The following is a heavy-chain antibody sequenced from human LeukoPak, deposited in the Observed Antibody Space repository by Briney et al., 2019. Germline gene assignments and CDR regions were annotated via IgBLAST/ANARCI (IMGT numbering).Heavy chain of an antibody. Sequence: GGSLRLSCAASGFALSSFTMGWVRQSPGKGLEWLSTINGGSSTTFYADSVKGRFTISRDNSKNTLYLQMDSLRVEDTAIYYCTKEHHVGVGVADYYYFYMDVWGRGTAVTVSS. CDR1: GFALSSFT. D-gene: IGHD6-19*01. V-gene: IGHV3-23*01. CDR2: INGGSSTT. CDR3: TKEHHVGVGVADYYYFYMDV. J-gene: IGHJ6*03.